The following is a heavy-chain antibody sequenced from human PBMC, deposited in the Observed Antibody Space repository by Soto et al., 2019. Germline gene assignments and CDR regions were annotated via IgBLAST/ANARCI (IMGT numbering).Heavy chain of an antibody. Sequence: QVHLVQSGAEVKKPGASVKVSCQGSGYAFTTYGITWVRQAPGQGLEWMGWISAHNGNTNYAQKLQGRVTVTRDTSTSTAYMELMSLRYDGTAVYYCARGRYGDYWGQGALVTVSS. CDR2: ISAHNGNT. D-gene: IGHD1-1*01. CDR1: GYAFTTYG. J-gene: IGHJ4*02. V-gene: IGHV1-18*01. CDR3: ARGRYGDY.